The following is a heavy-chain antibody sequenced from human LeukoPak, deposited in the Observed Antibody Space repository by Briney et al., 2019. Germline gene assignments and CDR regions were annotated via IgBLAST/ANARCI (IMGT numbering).Heavy chain of an antibody. CDR1: GYTFTGYY. CDR3: ARWTNYGSGSYYMDV. CDR2: INPNSGGT. D-gene: IGHD3-10*01. V-gene: IGHV1-2*02. J-gene: IGHJ6*03. Sequence: ASVKVSCKASGYTFTGYYMHWVRQAPGQGLEWMGWINPNSGGTNYAQKFQGRVTMTRDTSISTAYMELSRLRSDDTAVYYCARWTNYGSGSYYMDVWGKGTTVTVSS.